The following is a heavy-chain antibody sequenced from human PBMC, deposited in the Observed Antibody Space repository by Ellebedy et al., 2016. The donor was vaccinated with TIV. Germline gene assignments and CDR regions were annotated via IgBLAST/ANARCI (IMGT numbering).Heavy chain of an antibody. Sequence: AASVKVSCKASGFPFTSYQINWVRQATGHGLEWMGWMTPNSGNTGYAQKFQGRITMTRNTSISTAYMELSSLRSEDTAVYYCARGITMVWGVSLGYWGQGSLVTVSS. CDR3: ARGITMVWGVSLGY. D-gene: IGHD3-10*01. CDR1: GFPFTSYQ. J-gene: IGHJ4*02. V-gene: IGHV1-8*01. CDR2: MTPNSGNT.